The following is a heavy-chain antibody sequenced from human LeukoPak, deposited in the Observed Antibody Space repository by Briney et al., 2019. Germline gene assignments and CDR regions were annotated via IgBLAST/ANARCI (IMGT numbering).Heavy chain of an antibody. J-gene: IGHJ4*02. Sequence: SETLSLTCAVSGGSISSYYWSWIRQPPGKGLEWIGYIYTSGGTNYIPSLKGRVTISIDTSKNQFSLKLSSVTAADSAVYYCARLTRLSTSPDRYYLDYWGQGTLVTVSS. CDR1: GGSISSYY. CDR2: IYTSGGT. CDR3: ARLTRLSTSPDRYYLDY. D-gene: IGHD6-6*01. V-gene: IGHV4-4*09.